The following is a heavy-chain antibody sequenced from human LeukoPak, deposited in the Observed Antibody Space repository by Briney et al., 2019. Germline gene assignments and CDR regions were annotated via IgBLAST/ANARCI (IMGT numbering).Heavy chain of an antibody. CDR2: ISSTGGTT. D-gene: IGHD3-22*01. CDR3: AKDPTDFDSSGQTYFDY. J-gene: IGHJ4*02. Sequence: PGGSLRLSCAASGITFSSYGMSWVRQAPGKGLEWVSSISSTGGTTYYADSVKGRFTISRDNSKNTLVLQLNSLRAEDTAVYYCAKDPTDFDSSGQTYFDYWGQGTLVTVSS. V-gene: IGHV3-23*01. CDR1: GITFSSYG.